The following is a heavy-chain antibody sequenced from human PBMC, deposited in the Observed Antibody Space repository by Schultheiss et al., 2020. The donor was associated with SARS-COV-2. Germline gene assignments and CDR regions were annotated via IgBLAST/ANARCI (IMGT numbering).Heavy chain of an antibody. J-gene: IGHJ4*02. CDR3: ARMEVTKQGSFDY. V-gene: IGHV2-70*18. Sequence: TLSLTCAVSGYSISSGYYWGWIRQPPGKALEWLALIDWDDDKYYSTSLKTRLTISKDTSKNQVVLTMTNMDPVDTATYYCARMEVTKQGSFDYWGQGTLVTVSS. D-gene: IGHD2-21*02. CDR1: GYSISSGYYW. CDR2: IDWDDDK.